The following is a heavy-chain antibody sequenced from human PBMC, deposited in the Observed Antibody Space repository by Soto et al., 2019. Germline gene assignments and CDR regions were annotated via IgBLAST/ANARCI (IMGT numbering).Heavy chain of an antibody. CDR1: GGSISNRSYC. J-gene: IGHJ5*02. D-gene: IGHD3-3*02. CDR3: ASPKIAFYNWLHP. CDR2: IYNSGST. Sequence: PSETLSLTCAVAGGSISNRSYCWSLIRQPPGNGLEWNGSIYNSGSTYYNPSLKSRVTISVDTSKNQFSLKLSSVTAADTAVYYCASPKIAFYNWLHPWGQGTLVTV. V-gene: IGHV4-30-2*03.